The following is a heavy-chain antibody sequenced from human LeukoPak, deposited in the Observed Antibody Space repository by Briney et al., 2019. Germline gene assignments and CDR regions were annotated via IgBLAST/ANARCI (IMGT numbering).Heavy chain of an antibody. CDR3: ASNGYYCIEV. CDR1: GGSISGTNW. Sequence: SETLSLTCAVSGGSISGTNWWSWGRQPPGKGLEWMGESYHDRSTNYNPSLKRRGTISVDKSKSQFSLRLSSVTAADTAVYYCASNGYYCIEVWGKGTTVTVSS. V-gene: IGHV4-4*02. D-gene: IGHD2-8*01. CDR2: SYHDRST. J-gene: IGHJ6*03.